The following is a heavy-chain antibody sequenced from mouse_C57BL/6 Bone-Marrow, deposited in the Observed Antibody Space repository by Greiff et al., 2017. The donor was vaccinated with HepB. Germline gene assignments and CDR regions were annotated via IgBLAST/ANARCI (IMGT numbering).Heavy chain of an antibody. CDR1: GFTFSSYA. Sequence: EVKLMESGGGLVKPGGSLKLSCAASGFTFSSYAMSWVRQTPEKRLEWVATISDGGSYTYYPDNVKGRFTISRDNAKNNLYPQMSHLKSEDTAMYYCARSYGNSGMDYWGQGTSVTVSS. CDR3: ARSYGNSGMDY. V-gene: IGHV5-4*03. CDR2: ISDGGSYT. D-gene: IGHD2-1*01. J-gene: IGHJ4*01.